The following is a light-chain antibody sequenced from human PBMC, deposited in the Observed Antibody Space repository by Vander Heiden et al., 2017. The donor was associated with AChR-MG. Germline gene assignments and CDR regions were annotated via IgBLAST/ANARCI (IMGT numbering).Light chain of an antibody. CDR1: QSVSSNY. V-gene: IGKV3-20*01. Sequence: DIVLTQSPGTLSLSPGERATLSCRASQSVSSNYLAWYQQKPGQAPRLLIFAASSRATGIPDRFSGSGSGTDFTLTISRLEPEDCAVYYCQHYGDSSVTFGGGTKVEIK. J-gene: IGKJ4*01. CDR2: AAS. CDR3: QHYGDSSVT.